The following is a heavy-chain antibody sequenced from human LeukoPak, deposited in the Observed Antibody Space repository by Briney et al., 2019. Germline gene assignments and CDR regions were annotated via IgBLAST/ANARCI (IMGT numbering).Heavy chain of an antibody. Sequence: GGSPRHSCTVSGFSVSGNYMSWVRQAPGLGLDWVSVIYSDGSTYYADSVKGRVTISRDNSKNTLYLQTSSLRAEDTAVYYCARALAGEGWFDPWGQGTLVTVSS. V-gene: IGHV3-66*01. CDR1: GFSVSGNY. J-gene: IGHJ5*02. CDR2: IYSDGST. D-gene: IGHD1-26*01. CDR3: ARALAGEGWFDP.